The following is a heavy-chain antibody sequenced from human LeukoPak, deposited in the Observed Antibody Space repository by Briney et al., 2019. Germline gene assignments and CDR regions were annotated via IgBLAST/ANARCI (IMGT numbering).Heavy chain of an antibody. D-gene: IGHD5-18*01. J-gene: IGHJ4*02. CDR1: GFTFSSYG. CDR2: ISDGGSNK. CDR3: AKEGHPPRDSIQLWFVDY. Sequence: PGRSLRLSCAASGFTFSSYGMHWVRQAPGKGLEWVAAISDGGSNKYYADSVKGRFTISRDNSKNTLYLQMDSLRAEDTAVYYCAKEGHPPRDSIQLWFVDYWGQGTLVTVSS. V-gene: IGHV3-30*18.